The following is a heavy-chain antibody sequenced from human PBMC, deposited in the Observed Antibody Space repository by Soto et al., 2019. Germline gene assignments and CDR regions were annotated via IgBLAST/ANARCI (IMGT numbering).Heavy chain of an antibody. J-gene: IGHJ5*02. CDR3: AREHMRYFDWLPLNWFDP. Sequence: PSETLSLTGTVSGGSVSSGSYYWSWIRQPPGKGLEWIGYIYYSGSTNYNPSLKSRVTISVDTSKNQFSLKLSSVTAADTAVYYCAREHMRYFDWLPLNWFDPWGQGTLVTVSS. CDR1: GGSVSSGSYY. D-gene: IGHD3-9*01. V-gene: IGHV4-61*01. CDR2: IYYSGST.